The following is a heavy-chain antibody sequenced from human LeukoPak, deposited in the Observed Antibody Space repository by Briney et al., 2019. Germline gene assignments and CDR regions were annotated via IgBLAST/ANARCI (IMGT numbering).Heavy chain of an antibody. CDR1: GFTFSTYA. J-gene: IGHJ5*02. CDR3: AKDRVAVAGTRFDP. Sequence: PGGSLRLSCAASGFTFSTYAIHWVRQAPGKGLEWVAIISYDGSNKYYADSVKGRFTISRDNSKNTLYLQMNSLRAEDTAVYYCAKDRVAVAGTRFDPWGQGTLVTVSS. V-gene: IGHV3-30*04. CDR2: ISYDGSNK. D-gene: IGHD6-19*01.